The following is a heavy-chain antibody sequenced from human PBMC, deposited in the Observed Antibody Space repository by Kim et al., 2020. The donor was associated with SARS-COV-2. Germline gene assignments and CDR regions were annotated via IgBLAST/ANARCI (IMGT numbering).Heavy chain of an antibody. D-gene: IGHD3-3*01. J-gene: IGHJ4*02. V-gene: IGHV1-24*01. Sequence: YARKFQGQVTMPEDTSTDTAYMELSRLRSEDTAVYYCATLPYYDLYYFDYWGQGTLVTVSS. CDR3: ATLPYYDLYYFDY.